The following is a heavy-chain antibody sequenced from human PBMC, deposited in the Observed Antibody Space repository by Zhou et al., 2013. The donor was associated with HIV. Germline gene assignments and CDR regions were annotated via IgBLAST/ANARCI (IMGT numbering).Heavy chain of an antibody. J-gene: IGHJ6*02. D-gene: IGHD6-6*01. CDR2: ISVQNGNT. V-gene: IGHV1-18*01. CDR1: GYTFSSFG. Sequence: QGQLVQSGVEVKKPGASVKVSCKATGYTFSSFGISWVRQAPGQGPEWMGWISVQNGNTNYAQKFQGRVTMTTETLTSTAYMELRSLRSEDTAVYYCARGLVFYRRVYGMDVWGQGTTVTVSS. CDR3: ARGLVFYRRVYGMDV.